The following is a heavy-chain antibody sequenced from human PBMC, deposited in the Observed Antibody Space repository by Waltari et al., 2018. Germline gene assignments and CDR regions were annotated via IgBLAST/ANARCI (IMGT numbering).Heavy chain of an antibody. CDR1: GGSISSSSYY. V-gene: IGHV4-39*01. Sequence: QLQLQESGPGLVKPSETLSLTCTVSGGSISSSSYYWGWIRQPPGKGLEWIGRIYYSGSTYYNPSLKSRVTISVDTSKNQFSLKLSSVTAADTAVYYCARHFPQWLVRKYYFDYWGQGTLVTVSS. J-gene: IGHJ4*02. CDR2: IYYSGST. D-gene: IGHD6-19*01. CDR3: ARHFPQWLVRKYYFDY.